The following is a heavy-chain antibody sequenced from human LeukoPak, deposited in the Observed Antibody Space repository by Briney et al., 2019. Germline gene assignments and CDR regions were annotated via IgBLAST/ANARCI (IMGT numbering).Heavy chain of an antibody. CDR1: GYSFTSYW. CDR2: IYPGDSDT. J-gene: IGHJ3*02. CDR3: ARLIGELSDAFDI. D-gene: IGHD1-26*01. V-gene: IGHV5-51*01. Sequence: GESPKISCKGFGYSFTSYWIGWVRQMPGKGLEWMGIIYPGDSDTRYSPSFQGQVTISADKSISTAYLQWSSLKASDTAMYYCARLIGELSDAFDIWGQGTMATVSS.